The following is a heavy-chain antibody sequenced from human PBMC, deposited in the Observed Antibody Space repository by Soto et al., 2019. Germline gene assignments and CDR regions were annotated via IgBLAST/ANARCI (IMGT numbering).Heavy chain of an antibody. J-gene: IGHJ4*02. CDR3: ARGRRVLLRWFEESTXDY. D-gene: IGHD3-10*01. CDR1: GGCFSGYY. CDR2: INHSGST. Sequence: PSETLSLTCAVYGGCFSGYYWSWIRQPPGKGLEWIGEINHSGSTNYNPSLKSRVTISVDTSKNQFSLKLSSVTAADTAVYYCARGRRVLLRWFEESTXDYWGQGTLVTVSS. V-gene: IGHV4-34*01.